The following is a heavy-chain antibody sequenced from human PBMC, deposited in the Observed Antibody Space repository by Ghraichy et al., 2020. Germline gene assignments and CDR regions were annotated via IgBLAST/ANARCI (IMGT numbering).Heavy chain of an antibody. V-gene: IGHV4-4*02. J-gene: IGHJ4*02. D-gene: IGHD3-22*01. CDR2: THHSGST. CDR1: GASISSSTW. CDR3: ARLRDYYDSTGYYTPPFYFDY. Sequence: TLSLTCAVSGASISSSTWWSWVRQPPGKGLEWIGETHHSGSTNYNPSLNSRVTISVDKSKSQFSLKMTSVTAADTAVYYCARLRDYYDSTGYYTPPFYFDYWGQGTLVTVSS.